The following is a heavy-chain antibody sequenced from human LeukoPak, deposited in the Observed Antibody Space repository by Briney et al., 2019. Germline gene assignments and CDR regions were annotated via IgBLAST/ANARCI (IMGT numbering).Heavy chain of an antibody. Sequence: ASVKVSXKASGYTFTGYYMHWVRQAPGQGLEWMGRINPNSGGTNYAQKFQGRVTMTRDPSISIAYMELSRLRSDDTAVYYCARDLVGGGYCSGGSCYTTYNWFDPWGQGTLVTVSS. CDR2: INPNSGGT. J-gene: IGHJ5*02. CDR3: ARDLVGGGYCSGGSCYTTYNWFDP. V-gene: IGHV1-2*06. CDR1: GYTFTGYY. D-gene: IGHD2-15*01.